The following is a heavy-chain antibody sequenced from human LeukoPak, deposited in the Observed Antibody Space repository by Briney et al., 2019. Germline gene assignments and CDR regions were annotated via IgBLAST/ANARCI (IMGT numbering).Heavy chain of an antibody. CDR2: INPSGGST. D-gene: IGHD3-10*01. V-gene: IGHV1-46*01. CDR3: ARDDSAVRGDFDY. J-gene: IGHJ4*02. CDR1: GYTFTSYY. Sequence: ASVKVSCKASGYTFTSYYMHWVRQAPGQGLEWMGIINPSGGSTSYAQKFQGRVTMTRDMSTSTVYMELSSLRSEGTAVYYCARDDSAVRGDFDYWGQGTLVTVSS.